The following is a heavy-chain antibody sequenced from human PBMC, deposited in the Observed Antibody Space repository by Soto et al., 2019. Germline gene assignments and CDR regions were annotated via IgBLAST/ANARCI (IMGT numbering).Heavy chain of an antibody. D-gene: IGHD6-25*01. J-gene: IGHJ4*02. CDR1: GYTFTSYG. CDR2: INVYNGNT. Sequence: QVQLVQSGAEVKKPGASVKVSCKASGYTFTSYGISWVRQAPGQGLEWMGWINVYNGNTNYAQKLQGRVTMTTDTCTSTAYVELRSLRSDETAVDFCARDTSRGEYDYWGQGTLVTVSS. CDR3: ARDTSRGEYDY. V-gene: IGHV1-18*01.